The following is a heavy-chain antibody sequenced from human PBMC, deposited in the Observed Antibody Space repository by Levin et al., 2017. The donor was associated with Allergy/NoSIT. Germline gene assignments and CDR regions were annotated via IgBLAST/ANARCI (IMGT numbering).Heavy chain of an antibody. CDR3: ARLLEVRTYYQDVDV. Sequence: PWASVKVSCKASGYTFTNYGIGWVRQAPGQGLEWLGWLTGYNLKTKYSEKFQGRVTMTRDKSTGTAYLELRSLRVDDTAVYYCARLLEVRTYYQDVDVWGQGTTVTVSS. V-gene: IGHV1-18*01. CDR2: LTGYNLKT. J-gene: IGHJ6*02. CDR1: GYTFTNYG. D-gene: IGHD3-10*01.